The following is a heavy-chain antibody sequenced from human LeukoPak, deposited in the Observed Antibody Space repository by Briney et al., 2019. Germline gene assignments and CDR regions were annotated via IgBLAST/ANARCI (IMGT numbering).Heavy chain of an antibody. CDR3: TRDLTGTTWSENDY. D-gene: IGHD6-13*01. J-gene: IGHJ4*02. V-gene: IGHV3-53*01. Sequence: PGTSLRLSCEVSGLSVRGSYMSWVRQAPGKGLEWVSVICSGDRTYYADSVKGRFTISRDTSKNTLYLQMNNLRADDTAMYYCTRDLTGTTWSENDYWGQGTLVTISS. CDR2: ICSGDRT. CDR1: GLSVRGSY.